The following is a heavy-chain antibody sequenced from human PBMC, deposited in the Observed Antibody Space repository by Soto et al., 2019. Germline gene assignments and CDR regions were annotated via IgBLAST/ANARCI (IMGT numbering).Heavy chain of an antibody. CDR1: GGSISSGDYS. V-gene: IGHV4-30-2*01. Sequence: QLQLQESGSGLVKPSQTLSLTCAVSGGSISSGDYSWSWIRQPPGKGLEWIGYIYHSGSTYYNPSLRSRSTISVDRSKNKFSLKLSSVTVADTAVYYCARISNSWEVDVWGQGTTVTVSS. D-gene: IGHD6-13*01. J-gene: IGHJ6*02. CDR2: IYHSGST. CDR3: ARISNSWEVDV.